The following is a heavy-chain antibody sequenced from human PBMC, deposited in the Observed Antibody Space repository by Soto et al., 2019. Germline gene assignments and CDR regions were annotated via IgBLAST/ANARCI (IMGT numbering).Heavy chain of an antibody. D-gene: IGHD4-17*01. Sequence: QVQLVQSGAEVKKPGASVKVSCKASGYTFTSYDINWVRQATGQGLELMGWMNPNSGNTGYAQKFQGRVTLTRNTSIGTAAMELSSLRSEDTVADYCVVREMSTLTTIDLEYWGQGTLVSVSS. CDR1: GYTFTSYD. J-gene: IGHJ4*02. CDR3: VVREMSTLTTIDLEY. V-gene: IGHV1-8*01. CDR2: MNPNSGNT.